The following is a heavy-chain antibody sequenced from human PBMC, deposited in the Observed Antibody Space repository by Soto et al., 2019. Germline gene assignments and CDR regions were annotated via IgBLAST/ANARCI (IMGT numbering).Heavy chain of an antibody. CDR3: ARGLRYSGMDV. V-gene: IGHV4-34*01. CDR2: IDHSGST. CDR1: RGSFNAYS. Sequence: PSETLCLTCAVHRGSFNAYSWTWIRQPPGKGLEWIGEIDHSGSTTYNPSLKSRIIMSGDTSKNQFSLNVTSMTAADTAVYYCARGLRYSGMDVWGQGTTVTVSS. J-gene: IGHJ6*02.